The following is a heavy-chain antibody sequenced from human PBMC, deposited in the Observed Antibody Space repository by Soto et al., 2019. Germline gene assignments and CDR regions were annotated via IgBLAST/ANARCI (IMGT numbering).Heavy chain of an antibody. CDR3: ARSQPPAVVPLDN. D-gene: IGHD2-2*01. Sequence: SQTLSRTYAISGYSFSRNSAAWTLIRQSPLRGLEWLGRTYYRSKWYNDYAVSVKSRITINPDTSKKQFSLQLNSVTPEDTALYYCARSQPPAVVPLDNRGQGSLVTVSS. V-gene: IGHV6-1*01. CDR1: GYSFSRNSAA. CDR2: TYYRSKWYN. J-gene: IGHJ4*02.